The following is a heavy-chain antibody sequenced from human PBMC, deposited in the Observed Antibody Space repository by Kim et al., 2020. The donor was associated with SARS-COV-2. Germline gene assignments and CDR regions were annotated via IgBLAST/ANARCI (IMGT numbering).Heavy chain of an antibody. CDR2: IYSGGST. D-gene: IGHD4-17*01. CDR3: ARVYGDYATEYFQH. V-gene: IGHV3-53*01. J-gene: IGHJ1*01. CDR1: GFTVSSNY. Sequence: GGSLRLSCAASGFTVSSNYMSWVRQAPGKGLEWVSVIYSGGSTYYADSVKGRFTISRDNSKNKLYLQMNSLRAEDTAVYYCARVYGDYATEYFQHWGQGTLVTVSS.